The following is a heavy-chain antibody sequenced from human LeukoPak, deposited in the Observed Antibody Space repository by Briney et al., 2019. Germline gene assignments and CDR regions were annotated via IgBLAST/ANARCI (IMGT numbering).Heavy chain of an antibody. CDR3: ASRYCSGGSCYSINWFDP. CDR2: ISSSSSYI. J-gene: IGHJ5*02. Sequence: PGGSLRLSCAASGFTFSSYSMNWVRQAPGKGLEWVSSISSSSSYIYYADSVKGRFTISRDNAKNSLYLQMNSLRAEDTAVYYCASRYCSGGSCYSINWFDPWGQGTLVTVSS. D-gene: IGHD2-15*01. CDR1: GFTFSSYS. V-gene: IGHV3-21*04.